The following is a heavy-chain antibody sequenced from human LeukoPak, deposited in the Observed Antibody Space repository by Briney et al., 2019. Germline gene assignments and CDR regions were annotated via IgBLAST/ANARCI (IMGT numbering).Heavy chain of an antibody. Sequence: GGSLRLSCAASGFTFSSYGMHWVRQAPGKGLEWVAVISYDGSNKYYADSVKGRFTISRDNSKNTPYLQMNSLRAEDTAVYYCAKDLGVRYFDWLIPGSDYWGQGTLVTVSS. CDR3: AKDLGVRYFDWLIPGSDY. D-gene: IGHD3-9*01. CDR1: GFTFSSYG. V-gene: IGHV3-30*18. J-gene: IGHJ4*02. CDR2: ISYDGSNK.